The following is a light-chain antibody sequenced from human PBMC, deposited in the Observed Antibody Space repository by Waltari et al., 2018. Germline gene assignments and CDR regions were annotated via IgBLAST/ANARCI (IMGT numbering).Light chain of an antibody. Sequence: QTVVTQEPSLSVSPGGTVTLTCALSSGSLSTTSYATWYQQTPCQAPRTRGYKANARSSGVPDRFSGSILGNTAALTITGAQADDESDYYCALYMGSGIWVFGGGTRLTVL. J-gene: IGLJ3*02. CDR3: ALYMGSGIWV. CDR1: SGSLSTTSY. CDR2: KAN. V-gene: IGLV8-61*01.